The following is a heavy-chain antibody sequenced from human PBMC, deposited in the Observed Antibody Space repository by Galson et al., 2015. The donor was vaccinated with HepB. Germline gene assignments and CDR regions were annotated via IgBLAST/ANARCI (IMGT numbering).Heavy chain of an antibody. CDR2: IWYDGSNK. Sequence: SLRLSCAASGFTFSSYGMHWVRQAPGKGLEWVAVIWYDGSNKYYADSVKGRFTISRDNSKNTLYLQMNSLRAEDTAVYYCARDRSVATMIFDYWGQGTLVTVSS. V-gene: IGHV3-33*08. J-gene: IGHJ4*02. CDR3: ARDRSVATMIFDY. D-gene: IGHD5-12*01. CDR1: GFTFSSYG.